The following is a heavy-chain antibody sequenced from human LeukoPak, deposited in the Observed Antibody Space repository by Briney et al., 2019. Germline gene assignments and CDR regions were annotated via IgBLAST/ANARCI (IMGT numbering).Heavy chain of an antibody. Sequence: GGSLRLSCAVSGFTVSSNYMSWVRQAPGKGLEWVSVIHSGGSTYHADSVKGRFTISRDNSKNTLYLQMSSLRAEDTAVYYCARVSTYESSGYPYYYYAMDVWGQGTTVTVSS. CDR1: GFTVSSNY. V-gene: IGHV3-66*01. CDR3: ARVSTYESSGYPYYYYAMDV. D-gene: IGHD3-22*01. J-gene: IGHJ6*02. CDR2: IHSGGST.